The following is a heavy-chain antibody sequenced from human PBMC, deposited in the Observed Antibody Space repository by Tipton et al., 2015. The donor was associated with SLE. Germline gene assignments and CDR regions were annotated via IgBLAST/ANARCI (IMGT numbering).Heavy chain of an antibody. V-gene: IGHV4-61*01. Sequence: TLSLTCTVSGDSISSGNFYWSWIRQPPGKGLEWIGQSNHCGSTNHNPSLKSRVTISVDTSKKQFSLKLSSVTAADTAVYYCARSDGGYWGQGTLVTVSS. J-gene: IGHJ4*02. CDR3: ARSDGGY. CDR2: SNHCGST. CDR1: GDSISSGNFY. D-gene: IGHD3-16*01.